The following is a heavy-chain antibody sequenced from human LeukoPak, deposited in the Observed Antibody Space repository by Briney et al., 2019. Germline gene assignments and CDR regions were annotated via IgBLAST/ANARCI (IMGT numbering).Heavy chain of an antibody. Sequence: GGSLRLSCAASGFTFSNYWMSWVRQAPGKGLEWVSGISGSAGSRDYADSAKGRFTISRDNSKNTLYMQMNSLRAEDTAVYYCAKAAEPFLIAAAPAYSWGQGTLVTVSS. CDR2: ISGSAGSR. CDR1: GFTFSNYW. D-gene: IGHD6-25*01. V-gene: IGHV3-23*01. CDR3: AKAAEPFLIAAAPAYS. J-gene: IGHJ4*02.